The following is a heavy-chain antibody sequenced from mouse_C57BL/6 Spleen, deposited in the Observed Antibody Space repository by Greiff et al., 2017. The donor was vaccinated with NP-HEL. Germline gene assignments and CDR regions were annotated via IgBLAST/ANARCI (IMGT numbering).Heavy chain of an antibody. Sequence: EVQLQQSGPELVKPGASVKISCKASGYTFTDYYMNWVKQSHGKSLEWIGDINPNNGGTSYNQKFKGKATLTVDKSSSTAYMELRSLTSEDSAVYYCAPYYDFDYWGQGTTLTVSS. CDR1: GYTFTDYY. CDR3: APYYDFDY. J-gene: IGHJ2*01. CDR2: INPNNGGT. V-gene: IGHV1-26*01. D-gene: IGHD1-1*02.